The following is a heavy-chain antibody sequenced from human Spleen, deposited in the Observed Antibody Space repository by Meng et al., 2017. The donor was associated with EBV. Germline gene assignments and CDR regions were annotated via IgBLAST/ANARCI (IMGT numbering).Heavy chain of an antibody. V-gene: IGHV3-21*06. CDR2: ISVTGSYI. J-gene: IGHJ4*02. Sequence: VQLVGSGGGLVKPGGSLRLSCAASGFTFSSYSLNWVRQAPGKGLEWVSSISVTGSYINYADSVKGRFTVSRDNAKNSLYLQMNSLRVEDTAVYYCTVRDGSGWAAGHWGQGTLVTVSS. CDR1: GFTFSSYS. D-gene: IGHD6-19*01. CDR3: TVRDGSGWAAGH.